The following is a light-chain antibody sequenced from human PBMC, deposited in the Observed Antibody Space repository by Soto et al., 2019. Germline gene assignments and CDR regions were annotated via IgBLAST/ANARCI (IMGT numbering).Light chain of an antibody. Sequence: SYELTQPPSVSVAPGKTARITCGGNNIYYDSDRPSGIPERFSGSNSGNTATLTISRVEAGDEADYYCQVWDSSSDHVVFGGGTKVTVL. CDR2: YDS. CDR3: QVWDSSSDHVV. CDR1: NI. V-gene: IGLV3-21*04. J-gene: IGLJ2*01.